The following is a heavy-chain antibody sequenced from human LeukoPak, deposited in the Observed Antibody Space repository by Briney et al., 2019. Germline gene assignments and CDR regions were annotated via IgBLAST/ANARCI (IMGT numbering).Heavy chain of an antibody. CDR2: ISNNGGYT. CDR3: AKQLGYCSDGSCYFPY. CDR1: GFTFSSSA. Sequence: GGSLRLSCAASGFTFSSSAMSWVRQAPGKGLEWVSAISNNGGYTYYADSVQGRFTISRDNSKSTLCLQMNSLRAEDTAVYYCAKQLGYCSDGSCYFPYWGEGTLVTVSS. J-gene: IGHJ4*02. V-gene: IGHV3-23*01. D-gene: IGHD2-15*01.